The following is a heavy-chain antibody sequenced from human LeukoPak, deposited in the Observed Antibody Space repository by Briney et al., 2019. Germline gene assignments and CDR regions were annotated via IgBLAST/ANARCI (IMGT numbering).Heavy chain of an antibody. CDR1: GITVSSNY. D-gene: IGHD5-24*01. Sequence: GGSLRLSCAASGITVSSNYMSWVRQAPGKGLEWVSVIYSGGSTYYADSVKGRFTISRDNSKNTLYLQMNSLRAEDTAVYYCARGSRDGYGMFDPWGQGTLVTVSS. CDR2: IYSGGST. V-gene: IGHV3-66*01. CDR3: ARGSRDGYGMFDP. J-gene: IGHJ5*02.